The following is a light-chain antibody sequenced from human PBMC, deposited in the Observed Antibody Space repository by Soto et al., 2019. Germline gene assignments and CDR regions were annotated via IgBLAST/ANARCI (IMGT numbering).Light chain of an antibody. CDR2: DAS. Sequence: EIVLTQSPATLSLSPGERATLSCRASQSVSSLLAWYQQKSGQPPRLLVSDASKRATGVPARFSGSGSGTDFTLIISSLEPEDFAIYYGQQRSNWPLTFGAGTKVEIK. V-gene: IGKV3-11*01. CDR1: QSVSSL. CDR3: QQRSNWPLT. J-gene: IGKJ4*01.